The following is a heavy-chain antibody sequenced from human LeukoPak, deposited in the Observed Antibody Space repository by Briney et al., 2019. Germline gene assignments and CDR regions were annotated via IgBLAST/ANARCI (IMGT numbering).Heavy chain of an antibody. CDR1: GFTFSSYD. Sequence: GGSLRLSCAASGFTFSSYDMHWVRQATGKGLEWVSAIGTAGDTYYPGSVKGRFTISRENAKNSLYLQMNSLRAGDTAVYYCARVHSSGYYYSWYFDLWGRGTLVTVSS. J-gene: IGHJ2*01. V-gene: IGHV3-13*01. D-gene: IGHD3-22*01. CDR3: ARVHSSGYYYSWYFDL. CDR2: IGTAGDT.